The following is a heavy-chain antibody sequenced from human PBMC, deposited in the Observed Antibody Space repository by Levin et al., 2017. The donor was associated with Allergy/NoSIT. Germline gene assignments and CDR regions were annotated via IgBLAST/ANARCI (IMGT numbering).Heavy chain of an antibody. J-gene: IGHJ4*02. CDR2: VYYDGST. V-gene: IGHV4-59*01. D-gene: IGHD3-3*01. CDR1: SGSISSFF. CDR3: ARYYDFWSGSQRGYFDY. Sequence: SETLSLTCTVSSGSISSFFWGWIRQPPGKGLEWLGFVYYDGSTTYNPSLQSRLTISVDRPMNQFSLRLKSVTAADTAVYYCARYYDFWSGSQRGYFDYWGQGTLVTVSS.